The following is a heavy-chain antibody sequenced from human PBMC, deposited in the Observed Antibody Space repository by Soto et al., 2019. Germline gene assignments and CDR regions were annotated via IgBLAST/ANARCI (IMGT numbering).Heavy chain of an antibody. V-gene: IGHV3-64D*06. Sequence: GGSRRLSWSASGFTFSSYAMHWGRQAPGKGLEYVSAISSNGGSTYYADSVKGRFTISRDNSKNTLYPQMSSLRAEDTAVYYCVKDVEPGITGTTIWFDPWGQGTLVTVSS. CDR1: GFTFSSYA. CDR2: ISSNGGST. CDR3: VKDVEPGITGTTIWFDP. J-gene: IGHJ5*02. D-gene: IGHD1-7*01.